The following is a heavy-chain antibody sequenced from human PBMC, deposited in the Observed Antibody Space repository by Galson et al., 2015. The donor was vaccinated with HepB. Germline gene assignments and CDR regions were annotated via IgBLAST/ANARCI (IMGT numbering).Heavy chain of an antibody. V-gene: IGHV3-15*01. CDR3: AKDMEWLVPIYHFDY. Sequence: SLRLSCAASGFPFNNAWMTWVRQAPGMGLEWVGRLKSKTGGETTDYAAPVKGRFTISRDDSKNRLYLQMNSLKTEDTAVYYCAKDMEWLVPIYHFDYWGQGTLLTVSS. CDR2: LKSKTGGETT. D-gene: IGHD6-19*01. CDR1: GFPFNNAW. J-gene: IGHJ4*02.